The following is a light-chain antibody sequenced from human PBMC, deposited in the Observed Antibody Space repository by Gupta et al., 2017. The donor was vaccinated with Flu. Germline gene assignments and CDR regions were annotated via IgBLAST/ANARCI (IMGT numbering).Light chain of an antibody. V-gene: IGLV1-40*01. CDR1: SSNIGAGYD. Sequence: VQCGTTSCTRYSSNIGAGYDVHCYQHLPGIAPTLLIYGNINRPSGVPDRFSGSRSGTSASLAITGLQAEDEADYYCQSYDSDLSGYSYVFGTGTKVTVL. CDR2: GNI. CDR3: QSYDSDLSGYSYV. J-gene: IGLJ1*01.